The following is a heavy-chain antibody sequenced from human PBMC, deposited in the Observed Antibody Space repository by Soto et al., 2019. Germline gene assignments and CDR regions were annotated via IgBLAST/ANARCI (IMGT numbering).Heavy chain of an antibody. CDR3: ARGPSDPRLRFLEWATPLMSDGRDYYYYYGMDV. V-gene: IGHV4-39*01. D-gene: IGHD3-3*01. CDR2: IYYSGST. CDR1: GGSISSSSYY. J-gene: IGHJ6*02. Sequence: SETLSLTCTVSGGSISSSSYYWGWIRQPPGKGLEWIGSIYYSGSTYYNPSLKSRVTISVDTSKNQFSLKLSSVTAADTAVYYCARGPSDPRLRFLEWATPLMSDGRDYYYYYGMDVRGQGTTVTVSS.